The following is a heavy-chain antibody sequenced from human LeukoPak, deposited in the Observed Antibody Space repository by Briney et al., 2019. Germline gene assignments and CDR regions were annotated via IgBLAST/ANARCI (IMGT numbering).Heavy chain of an antibody. Sequence: SETLSLTCAVYGGSFSGYYWSWIRQPPGKGLEWIGEINHSGSTNYNPSLKSRVTISVDTSKNQFSLKLSSVTAADTAVYYCARHVGYSYGNNWFDPWGQGTLVTVSS. D-gene: IGHD5-18*01. V-gene: IGHV4-34*01. J-gene: IGHJ5*02. CDR1: GGSFSGYY. CDR3: ARHVGYSYGNNWFDP. CDR2: INHSGST.